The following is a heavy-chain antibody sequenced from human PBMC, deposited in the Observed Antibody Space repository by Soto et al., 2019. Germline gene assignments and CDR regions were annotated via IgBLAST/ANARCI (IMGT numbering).Heavy chain of an antibody. Sequence: PSKTLSLTCSVTGVSISRSNYFWAWIRQPPGKGLEWIGRIYYTGTTSYNPSLKSRVTMSVDMSKNQFSLNLGSLTAADTAVYYCAWGGAEAALFAYSGQGSLATVSA. CDR2: IYYTGTT. CDR3: AWGGAEAALFAY. V-gene: IGHV4-39*01. D-gene: IGHD2-15*01. J-gene: IGHJ4*02. CDR1: GVSISRSNYF.